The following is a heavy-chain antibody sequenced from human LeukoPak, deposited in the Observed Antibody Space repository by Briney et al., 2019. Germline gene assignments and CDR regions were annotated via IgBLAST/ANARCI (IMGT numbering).Heavy chain of an antibody. CDR3: AKNRYYGSGSYGWFDP. J-gene: IGHJ5*02. CDR2: ISGNGAST. V-gene: IGHV3-23*01. CDR1: GFSFSSHA. Sequence: GGSLRLSCAASGFSFSSHAMSWVRQAPGKGLEWVSVISGNGASTYYADSVKGRFTISRDNSKNTLFLQMSSLRAEDTAIYYCAKNRYYGSGSYGWFDPWGQGSLVTVSS. D-gene: IGHD3-10*01.